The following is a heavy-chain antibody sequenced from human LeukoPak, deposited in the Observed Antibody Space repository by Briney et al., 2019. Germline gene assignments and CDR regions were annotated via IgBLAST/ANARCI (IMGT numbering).Heavy chain of an antibody. CDR2: ISYDGSNK. D-gene: IGHD4-17*01. J-gene: IGHJ6*03. CDR3: ARAVDYGDSVYYYYHYYMDV. V-gene: IGHV3-30*04. CDR1: GFTFSSYA. Sequence: GRSLRLSCAASGFTFSSYAMHWVRQAPGKGLEWVAVISYDGSNKYYADSVKGRFTISRDNSKNTLYLQMNSLRAEDTAVYYCARAVDYGDSVYYYYHYYMDVWGQGTMVTVSS.